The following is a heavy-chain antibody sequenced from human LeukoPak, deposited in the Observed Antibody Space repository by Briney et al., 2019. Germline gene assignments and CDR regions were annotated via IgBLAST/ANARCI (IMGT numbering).Heavy chain of an antibody. J-gene: IGHJ4*02. V-gene: IGHV3-21*01. CDR3: ARESAAGPFDY. Sequence: GGSLRLSCAASGFTLSSYSMNWVRQAPGEGLEWVSSISTSSTYIYYADSLKGRFTISRDNAKNSLYLQMNSLRAEDTAVYFCARESAAGPFDYWGQGTLVAVSS. D-gene: IGHD6-13*01. CDR2: ISTSSTYI. CDR1: GFTLSSYS.